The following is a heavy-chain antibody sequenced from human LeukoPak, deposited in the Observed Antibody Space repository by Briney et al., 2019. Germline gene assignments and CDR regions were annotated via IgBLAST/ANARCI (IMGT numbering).Heavy chain of an antibody. J-gene: IGHJ4*02. CDR1: GFTFSSYA. CDR3: AKDPTGIAAAAPDY. CDR2: ISYDGSNK. Sequence: GGSLRLSCAASGFTFSSYAMSWVRQAPGKGLEWVAVISYDGSNKYYADSVKGRFTISRDNSKNTLYLQMNSLRAEDTAVYYCAKDPTGIAAAAPDYWGQGTLVTVSS. V-gene: IGHV3-30*18. D-gene: IGHD6-13*01.